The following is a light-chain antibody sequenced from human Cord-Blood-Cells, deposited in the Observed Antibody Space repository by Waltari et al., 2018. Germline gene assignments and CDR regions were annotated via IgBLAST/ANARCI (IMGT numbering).Light chain of an antibody. CDR2: DVS. CDR1: SSDAGGYNY. Sequence: QSALTQPASVSGSPGQSITISCTGTSSDAGGYNYVSWYQQHPGKAPKLMIYDVSNRPSGVSNRFSGSKSGKTASLTIPGLQAEDEADYYCSSYTSSSTWVFGGGTKLTVL. V-gene: IGLV2-14*01. CDR3: SSYTSSSTWV. J-gene: IGLJ3*02.